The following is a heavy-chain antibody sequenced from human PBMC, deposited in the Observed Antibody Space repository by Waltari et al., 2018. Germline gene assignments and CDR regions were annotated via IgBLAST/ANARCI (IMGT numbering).Heavy chain of an antibody. CDR2: INPFGGGT. J-gene: IGHJ4*02. Sequence: QAQLVQSGAEVQKPGASVKVSCMTSGYSYSADNRHWVRQAPRQGIEWMGWINPFGGGTNYAQRFQGRVTVTRDPSISTAYKELSSLTSADSAIYYCVRVEGGSWAKKFDYWGQGTLVTVSS. CDR3: VRVEGGSWAKKFDY. CDR1: GYSYSADN. V-gene: IGHV1-2*02. D-gene: IGHD2-15*01.